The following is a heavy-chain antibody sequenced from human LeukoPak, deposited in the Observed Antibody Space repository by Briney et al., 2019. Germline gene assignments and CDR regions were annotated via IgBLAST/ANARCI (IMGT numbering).Heavy chain of an antibody. D-gene: IGHD5-18*01. Sequence: GSLRLSCAASGFTFNSYWMSWIRQPPGKGLEWIGSIYYSGSTYYNPSLKSRVTISVDTSKNQFSLKLSSVTAADTAVYYCARHLNSRWIQLWLDYFDYWGQGTLVTVSS. CDR1: GFTFNSYW. CDR3: ARHLNSRWIQLWLDYFDY. CDR2: IYYSGST. V-gene: IGHV4-39*01. J-gene: IGHJ4*02.